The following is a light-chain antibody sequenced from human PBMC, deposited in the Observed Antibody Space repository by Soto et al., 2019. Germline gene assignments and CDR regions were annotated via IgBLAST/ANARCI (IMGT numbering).Light chain of an antibody. Sequence: QSALAQPYSVSGSPGQTITISCTGTSTDVGGYTYVSWYQHHPGKGPKLIIYEVNNRPSGVSDRFSGSKSGNKASLTISNLEAEDESDYYCGSYTSTDTPFVFGTGTKVTVL. CDR2: EVN. CDR1: STDVGGYTY. V-gene: IGLV2-14*01. CDR3: GSYTSTDTPFV. J-gene: IGLJ1*01.